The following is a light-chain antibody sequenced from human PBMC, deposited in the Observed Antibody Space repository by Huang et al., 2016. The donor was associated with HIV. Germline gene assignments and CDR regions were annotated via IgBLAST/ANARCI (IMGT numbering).Light chain of an antibody. V-gene: IGKV2-28*01. CDR1: QSLLHTNGYNY. Sequence: DIVMTQSPLSLAVTPGEPASISCRARQSLLHTNGYNYLDWYLQKQGQSPRLLIYFASNRASGVPDRCSGSGSGTNVSLKISRVEAEDVGVYYCMQSLQTSGLTFGGGTRVEIK. CDR3: MQSLQTSGLT. CDR2: FAS. J-gene: IGKJ4*01.